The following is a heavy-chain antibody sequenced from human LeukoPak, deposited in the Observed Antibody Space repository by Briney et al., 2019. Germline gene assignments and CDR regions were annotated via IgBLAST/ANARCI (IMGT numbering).Heavy chain of an antibody. CDR2: IYTCVST. Sequence: SETLSLTCTVSGGSLSSYYWSWIRQPAGKGLEWIGRIYTCVSTNYNPSLKSRVTMSVDTSKNQFSLKLSSVTAADTAVYYCASAGMAAAFDIWGQGTMVTVSS. J-gene: IGHJ3*02. D-gene: IGHD2-8*01. V-gene: IGHV4-4*07. CDR3: ASAGMAAAFDI. CDR1: GGSLSSYY.